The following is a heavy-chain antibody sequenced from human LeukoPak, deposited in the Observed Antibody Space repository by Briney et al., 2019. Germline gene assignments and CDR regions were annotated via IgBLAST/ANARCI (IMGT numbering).Heavy chain of an antibody. CDR3: ARGHRSAYSSSWYERWSRFDP. CDR1: GGSFSGYY. D-gene: IGHD6-13*01. CDR2: INHSGST. J-gene: IGHJ5*02. V-gene: IGHV4-34*01. Sequence: SETLSLTCAVYGGSFSGYYWSWIRQPPGKGLEWIGEINHSGSTNYNPSLKSRVTISVDTSKNQFSLKLSSVTAADTAVYYCARGHRSAYSSSWYERWSRFDPWGQGTLVTVSS.